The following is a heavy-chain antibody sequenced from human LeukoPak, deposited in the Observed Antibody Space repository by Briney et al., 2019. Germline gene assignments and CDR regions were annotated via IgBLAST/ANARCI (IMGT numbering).Heavy chain of an antibody. CDR1: GGSISSDEYY. CDR3: ARGQGGNYYLNYFDY. V-gene: IGHV4-61*08. J-gene: IGHJ4*02. CDR2: IYYSGST. D-gene: IGHD1-26*01. Sequence: KTSQTLSLTCTVSGGSISSDEYYWSWIRQPPGKGLEWIGYIYYSGSTNYNPSLKSRVTISVDTSRNQFSLKLTSVTAADTALYYCARGQGGNYYLNYFDYWGQGALVTVSS.